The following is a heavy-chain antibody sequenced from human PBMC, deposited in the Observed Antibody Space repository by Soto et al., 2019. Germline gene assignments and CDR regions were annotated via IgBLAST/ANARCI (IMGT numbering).Heavy chain of an antibody. CDR1: GGSISSGGYS. Sequence: QLQLQESGSGLVKPSQTLSLTCAVSGGSISSGGYSWSWIRQPPGKGLEWIGYIYHSGSTYYNPSLKSRVTLSVDRSKNQFSLKLSSVTAADTAVYYCARGGLADSSGAYDYWGQGTLVTVSS. J-gene: IGHJ4*01. V-gene: IGHV4-30-2*01. CDR2: IYHSGST. D-gene: IGHD3-22*01. CDR3: ARGGLADSSGAYDY.